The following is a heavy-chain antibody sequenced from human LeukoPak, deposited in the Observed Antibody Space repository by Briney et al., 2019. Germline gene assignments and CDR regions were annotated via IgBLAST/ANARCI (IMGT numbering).Heavy chain of an antibody. J-gene: IGHJ4*02. V-gene: IGHV3-23*01. CDR3: VRSPDY. CDR1: GFPFSTYA. Sequence: GGSLRLSCAASGFPFSTYAMNWVRQAPGKGLEWVSVITGSGGFTQYADSVKGRFTISRDNSKNTVYLQMNSLGVEDTALYYCVRSPDYWGQGTLVTVSS. CDR2: ITGSGGFT.